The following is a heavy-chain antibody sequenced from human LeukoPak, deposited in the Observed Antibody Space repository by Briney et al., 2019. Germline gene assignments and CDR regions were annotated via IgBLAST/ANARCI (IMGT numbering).Heavy chain of an antibody. CDR2: IYYSGST. J-gene: IGHJ4*02. Sequence: SETLSLTCTVSGGSISSGDYYWSWIRQPPGKGLEWIGYIYYSGSTYYNPSLKSRVTISVDTSKNQFSLKLSSVTAADTAVYYCARDSGSYFMVDYWGQGTVVTVSS. V-gene: IGHV4-30-4*08. D-gene: IGHD1-26*01. CDR3: ARDSGSYFMVDY. CDR1: GGSISSGDYY.